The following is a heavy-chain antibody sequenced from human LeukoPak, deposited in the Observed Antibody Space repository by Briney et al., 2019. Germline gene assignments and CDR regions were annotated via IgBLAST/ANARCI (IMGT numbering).Heavy chain of an antibody. CDR2: IYHSGST. V-gene: IGHV4-38-2*01. CDR1: GYSISSGYY. J-gene: IGHJ4*02. Sequence: SETLSLTCAVSGYSISSGYYGGWIRQPPGKGLEWIGSIYHSGSTYYNPSLKSRVTISVDTSKNQFSLKLSPVTAADTAVYYCARAYSKLDYWGQGTLVTVSS. D-gene: IGHD4-11*01. CDR3: ARAYSKLDY.